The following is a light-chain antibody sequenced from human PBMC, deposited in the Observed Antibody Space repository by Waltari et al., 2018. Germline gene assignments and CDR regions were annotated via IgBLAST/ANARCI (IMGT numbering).Light chain of an antibody. CDR2: DAS. CDR1: QCVSSY. V-gene: IGKV3-11*01. J-gene: IGKJ4*01. CDR3: QQRSDWLLT. Sequence: EIVLTQSPSPLSLSPGERATPSCRASQCVSSYLAWYQQKSGQAPRLPIYDASNRATGIPARFSGGGSGTDFTLTISSLEPEDFAVYYCQQRSDWLLTFGGGTKVEIK.